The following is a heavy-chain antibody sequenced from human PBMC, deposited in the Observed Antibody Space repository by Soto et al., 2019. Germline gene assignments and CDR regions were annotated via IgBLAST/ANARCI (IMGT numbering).Heavy chain of an antibody. CDR1: GFTFSSYA. D-gene: IGHD2-21*02. CDR2: ISGSGGST. J-gene: IGHJ4*02. CDR3: AKSCDWNYFPH. Sequence: EVQLLESGGGLVQPGGSLRLSCAASGFTFSSYAMSWVRQAPGKGLEWVSAISGSGGSTYYADSVKGLFTISRDNSKNTLYLQMNSLRAEDTALYYCAKSCDWNYFPHWGQGTLVTVSS. V-gene: IGHV3-23*01.